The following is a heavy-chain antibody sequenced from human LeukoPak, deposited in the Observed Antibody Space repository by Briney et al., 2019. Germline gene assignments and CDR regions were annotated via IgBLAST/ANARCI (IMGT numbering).Heavy chain of an antibody. CDR3: ARPRVGAFDY. V-gene: IGHV4-34*01. CDR2: INHSGST. Sequence: PSETLSLTCAVYGGSFSGYYWSWIRQPPGKGLEWIGEINHSGSTNYNPSLKSRVTISVDTSKNQFSLKLSSVTAADTAVYYCARPRVGAFDYWGQGTLVTVSS. J-gene: IGHJ4*02. D-gene: IGHD1-26*01. CDR1: GGSFSGYY.